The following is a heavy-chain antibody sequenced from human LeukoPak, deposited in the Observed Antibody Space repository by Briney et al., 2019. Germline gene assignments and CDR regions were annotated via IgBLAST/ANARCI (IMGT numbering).Heavy chain of an antibody. D-gene: IGHD5-24*01. CDR2: IYSSGTT. Sequence: SETLSLTCTVSGGSISGYYWNWIRQPAGKGLEWIGRIYSSGTTTYNPSLKNRVTMSVDTSMNQVSLNLSSVTAADTAVYYCARELGDNYHTNYWGQGILVTVSS. CDR1: GGSISGYY. V-gene: IGHV4-4*07. CDR3: ARELGDNYHTNY. J-gene: IGHJ4*02.